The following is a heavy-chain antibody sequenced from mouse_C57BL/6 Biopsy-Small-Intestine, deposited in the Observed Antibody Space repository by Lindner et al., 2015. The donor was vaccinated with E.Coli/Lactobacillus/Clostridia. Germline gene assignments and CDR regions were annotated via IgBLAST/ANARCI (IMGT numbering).Heavy chain of an antibody. CDR1: GYSITSGYY. Sequence: VQLQESGPGLVKPSQSLSLTCSVTGYSITSGYYWNWIRQFPGNKLEWMGYISYDGSNNYNPSLKNRISITRDTSKNQFFLKLNSVTTEDTATYYCARDRSNWDWYFDVWGTGTTVTASS. V-gene: IGHV3-6*01. J-gene: IGHJ1*03. CDR3: ARDRSNWDWYFDV. D-gene: IGHD4-1*01. CDR2: ISYDGSN.